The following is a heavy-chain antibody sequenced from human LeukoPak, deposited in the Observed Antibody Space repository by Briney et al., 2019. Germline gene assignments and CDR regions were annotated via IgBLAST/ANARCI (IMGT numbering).Heavy chain of an antibody. V-gene: IGHV3-48*03. J-gene: IGHJ2*01. CDR1: GFSFRSHE. CDR3: ARGYFDWLLSSSYWYFDL. CDR2: ISSGGDYI. D-gene: IGHD3-9*01. Sequence: PGGSLRLSCAASGFSFRSHEMNWVRQAPGKGLEWISYISSGGDYIYYADSVKGRFTISRDNAKNPLYLQMNSLRAEDTAVYYCARGYFDWLLSSSYWYFDLWGRGSLVTVSS.